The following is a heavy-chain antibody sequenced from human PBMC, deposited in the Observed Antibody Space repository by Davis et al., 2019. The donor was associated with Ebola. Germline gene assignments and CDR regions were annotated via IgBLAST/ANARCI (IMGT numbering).Heavy chain of an antibody. CDR2: ISGSSSYT. CDR3: ARDGLLFGVVTIYGMDV. Sequence: GESLKISCAASGFTFSDYYMSWIRQAPGKGLEWVSYISGSSSYTNYADSVKGRFTISRHNAKNSLYLQMNSLRAEDTAVYYCARDGLLFGVVTIYGMDVWGQGTTVTVSS. V-gene: IGHV3-11*06. CDR1: GFTFSDYY. D-gene: IGHD3-3*01. J-gene: IGHJ6*02.